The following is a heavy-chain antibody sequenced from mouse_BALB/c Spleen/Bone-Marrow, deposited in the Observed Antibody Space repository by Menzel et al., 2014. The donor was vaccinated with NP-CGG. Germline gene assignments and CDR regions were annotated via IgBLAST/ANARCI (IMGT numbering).Heavy chain of an antibody. D-gene: IGHD2-10*02. Sequence: VQLQQSGPELVKPGASMKISCKASGYSFTGYTMNWVKQSHGKNLEWIGLINPYNGGTSYNQKFKDKATLTADKSSSTAYMQLSSLTSEDSAVYYCAYGNYGYAMDYWGQGTSVTVSS. V-gene: IGHV1S135*01. CDR1: GYSFTGYT. CDR3: AYGNYGYAMDY. J-gene: IGHJ4*01. CDR2: INPYNGGT.